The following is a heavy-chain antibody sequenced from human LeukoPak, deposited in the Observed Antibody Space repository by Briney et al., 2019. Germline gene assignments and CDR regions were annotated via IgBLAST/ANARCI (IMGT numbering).Heavy chain of an antibody. Sequence: SETLSLTCAVSGGSISSGGYSWSWIRQPPGKGLEWIGYIYHSGSTYYIPSLKSRVTISVDRPKNQFSLKLSSVTAADTAVYYCARAQIAAAVDGAFDIWGQGTMVTVSS. D-gene: IGHD6-13*01. CDR3: ARAQIAAAVDGAFDI. CDR1: GGSISSGGYS. V-gene: IGHV4-30-2*01. J-gene: IGHJ3*02. CDR2: IYHSGST.